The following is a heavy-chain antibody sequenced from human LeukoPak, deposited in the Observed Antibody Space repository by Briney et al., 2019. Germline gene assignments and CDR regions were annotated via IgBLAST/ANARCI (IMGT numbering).Heavy chain of an antibody. V-gene: IGHV4-59*01. CDR2: IYDNGIT. Sequence: LETLSLTCTVSGGSIRGNAWSWIRQPPGEALVWIGNIYDNGITIHNPSLKSRVTISLDTSNQFSLRLRSVTAADTAVYYCVRARDMAFDIWGQGTMVTVSS. CDR3: VRARDMAFDI. CDR1: GGSIRGNA. J-gene: IGHJ3*02. D-gene: IGHD2-21*02.